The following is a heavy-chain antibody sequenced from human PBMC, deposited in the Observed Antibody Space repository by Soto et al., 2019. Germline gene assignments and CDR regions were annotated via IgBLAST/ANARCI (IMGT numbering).Heavy chain of an antibody. J-gene: IGHJ4*02. Sequence: KASETLSLTCSVSGVSLTSYYWSWIRQTPGKTLEWIGCIFYNGTTNYNPSLKSRVTISLDMSKNQFSLKLKSVSAEDTALYYCARGKGTHRYWGQGTLVTVS. CDR2: IFYNGTT. CDR3: ARGKGTHRY. V-gene: IGHV4-59*01. D-gene: IGHD3-10*01. CDR1: GVSLTSYY.